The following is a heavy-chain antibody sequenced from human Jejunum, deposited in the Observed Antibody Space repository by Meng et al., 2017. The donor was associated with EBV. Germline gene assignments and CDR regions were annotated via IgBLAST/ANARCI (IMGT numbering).Heavy chain of an antibody. D-gene: IGHD3-9*01. V-gene: IGHV1-2*06. J-gene: IGHJ4*02. CDR3: ARATLSGYHDRFFDY. Sequence: QAPLVQSGAEVKKPGASVKVSCKASGYIFTDYYTHWVRQAPGQGLEWVGRMNSNSGSTNYAQKFQGRVTMTRDTSISTAYMDLSGLRSDDTAVYYCARATLSGYHDRFFDYWGQGTLVTVSS. CDR1: GYIFTDYY. CDR2: MNSNSGST.